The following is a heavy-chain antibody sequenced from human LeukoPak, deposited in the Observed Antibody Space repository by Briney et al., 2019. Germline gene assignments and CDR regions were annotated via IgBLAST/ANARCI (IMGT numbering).Heavy chain of an antibody. CDR3: ARVDTAMVIDY. CDR1: GGTFSSYA. V-gene: IGHV1-69*04. CDR2: IIPILGIA. Sequence: SVKASCKASGGTFSSYAISWVRQAPGQGLEWMGRIIPILGIANYAQKFQGRVTITADKSTSTAYMELSSLRSEDTAVYYCARVDTAMVIDYWGQGTLVTVSS. J-gene: IGHJ4*02. D-gene: IGHD5-18*01.